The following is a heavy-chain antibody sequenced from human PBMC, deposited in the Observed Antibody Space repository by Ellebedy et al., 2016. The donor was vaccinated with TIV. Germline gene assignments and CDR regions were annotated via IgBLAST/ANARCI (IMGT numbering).Heavy chain of an antibody. V-gene: IGHV3-53*01. CDR2: IYSGGST. Sequence: GESLKISCAASGFTVNNNYMSWVRQAPGKGLEWVSVIYSGGSTYYADSVKGRFTISRDNSKNTLYLQMNSLRAEDTAVYYCARGTSSGYYLTYGMDVWGQGTTVTVSS. J-gene: IGHJ6*02. CDR1: GFTVNNNY. D-gene: IGHD3-22*01. CDR3: ARGTSSGYYLTYGMDV.